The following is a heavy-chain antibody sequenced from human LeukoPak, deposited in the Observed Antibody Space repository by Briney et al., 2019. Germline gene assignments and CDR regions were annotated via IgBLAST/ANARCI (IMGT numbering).Heavy chain of an antibody. CDR2: IPYHGSNK. Sequence: PGGPLRLSCALSGVTFSRYGMHWVRQAPGKGREWVAFIPYHGSNKYYADYVKGRYTISRDNSKNTMYLQMNSLRAEDTAVYYCAKGVAATVPYFDYWGQGTLVTVSS. J-gene: IGHJ4*02. V-gene: IGHV3-30*02. CDR1: GVTFSRYG. CDR3: AKGVAATVPYFDY. D-gene: IGHD2-15*01.